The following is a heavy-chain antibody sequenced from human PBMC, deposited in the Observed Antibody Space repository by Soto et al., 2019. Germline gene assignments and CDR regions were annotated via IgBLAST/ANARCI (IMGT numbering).Heavy chain of an antibody. V-gene: IGHV6-1*01. CDR1: MDSVSSNSAG. D-gene: IGHD5-12*01. Sequence: SRTLSLSCAITMDSVSSNSAGCCPVSQSPTRGLEWLGRTYYRSKWYYEYAVSVRGRITINPETYKNKYSLQLNYVTPEVTDVYFCARVERYSERISDFWGQGTLITVSS. CDR2: TYYRSKWYY. J-gene: IGHJ4*01. CDR3: ARVERYSERISDF.